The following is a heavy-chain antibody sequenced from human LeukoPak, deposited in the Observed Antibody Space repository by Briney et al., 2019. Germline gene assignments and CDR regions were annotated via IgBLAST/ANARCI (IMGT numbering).Heavy chain of an antibody. Sequence: SQTLSLTCAISGDSVSSNSATWNWIRQSPARGLEWLGRTYCRSKWYTDYAISVKSRITINPDTSKNQVSLQLNSVTPEDTAVYYCATCYGGYKVSFDYWDQGTLVTVSS. J-gene: IGHJ4*02. CDR1: GDSVSSNSAT. CDR3: ATCYGGYKVSFDY. V-gene: IGHV6-1*01. D-gene: IGHD4-23*01. CDR2: TYCRSKWYT.